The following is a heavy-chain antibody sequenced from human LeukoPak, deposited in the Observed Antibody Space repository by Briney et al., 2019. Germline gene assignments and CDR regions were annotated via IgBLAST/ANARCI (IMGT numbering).Heavy chain of an antibody. V-gene: IGHV3-21*01. J-gene: IGHJ3*02. Sequence: GGSLRLSCAASGFTFSSYSMNWVRQAPGKGLEWVSSISSSSSYIYYADSVKGRFTISRDNAKNSLYLQMNSLRAEDTAVYYCARARLRNDAFDIWGQGTMVTVSS. CDR1: GFTFSSYS. D-gene: IGHD4-17*01. CDR2: ISSSSSYI. CDR3: ARARLRNDAFDI.